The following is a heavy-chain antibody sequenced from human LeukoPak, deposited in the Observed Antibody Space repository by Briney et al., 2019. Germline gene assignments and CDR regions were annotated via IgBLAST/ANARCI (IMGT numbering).Heavy chain of an antibody. CDR1: GFTFSSYG. CDR2: IWYDGSNK. CDR3: AKFGHYYGSGSYPESPYYYYGMDV. V-gene: IGHV3-33*06. J-gene: IGHJ6*02. D-gene: IGHD3-10*01. Sequence: GGSLRLSCAASGFTFSSYGKHWVRQAPGKGLEWVAVIWYDGSNKYYADSVKGRFTISRVNSKNTLYLQMNSLRAEDTAVYYCAKFGHYYGSGSYPESPYYYYGMDVWGQGTTVTVSS.